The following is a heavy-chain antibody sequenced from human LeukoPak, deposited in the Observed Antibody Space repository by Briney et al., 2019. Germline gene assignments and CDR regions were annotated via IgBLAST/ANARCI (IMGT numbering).Heavy chain of an antibody. CDR1: GFTFSSYS. Sequence: GGSLRLSCAASGFTFSSYSMNWVRQAPGKGLEWVSSISSSSSYIYYADSVKGRFIISRDNAKNSLYLQMNSLRAEDTAVYYCARSYSNHLFGMDVWGQGTTVTVSS. CDR3: ARSYSNHLFGMDV. J-gene: IGHJ6*02. V-gene: IGHV3-21*01. D-gene: IGHD4-11*01. CDR2: ISSSSSYI.